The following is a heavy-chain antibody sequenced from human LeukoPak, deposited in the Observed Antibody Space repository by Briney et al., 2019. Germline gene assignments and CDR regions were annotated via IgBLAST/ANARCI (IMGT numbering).Heavy chain of an antibody. Sequence: GGSLRFSCAASGFTFSSYEMNWVRQAPGKGLEWVSYISSSGSTIYYADSGKGRFTSSRDNAKNSLDLQMNSLRAEDTAVYYCAEIGITMIGGVWGKGTTVTISS. CDR1: GFTFSSYE. D-gene: IGHD3-10*02. CDR2: ISSSGSTI. J-gene: IGHJ6*04. V-gene: IGHV3-48*03. CDR3: AEIGITMIGGV.